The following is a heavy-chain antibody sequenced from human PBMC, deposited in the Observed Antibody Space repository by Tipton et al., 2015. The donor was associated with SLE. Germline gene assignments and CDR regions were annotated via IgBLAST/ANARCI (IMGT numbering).Heavy chain of an antibody. CDR1: GGSISSSSYY. CDR2: IYYSGSS. V-gene: IGHV4-39*07. J-gene: IGHJ3*01. Sequence: TLSLTCTVSGGSISSSSYYWGWIRQPPGKGLEWIGRIYYSGSSYYNPSLASRVTISIEKSKNQLSLTLSSVTAADTAIYYCARGPVGSGHYSSSDAFDFWGQGTMVTVSS. CDR3: ARGPVGSGHYSSSDAFDF. D-gene: IGHD3-22*01.